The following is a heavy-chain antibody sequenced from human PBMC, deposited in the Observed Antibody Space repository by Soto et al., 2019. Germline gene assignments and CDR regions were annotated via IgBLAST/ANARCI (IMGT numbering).Heavy chain of an antibody. D-gene: IGHD3-10*01. Sequence: EVQLVESGGGLVQPGGSLRLSCAASGFNFRTYDMHWVRQSTGEGLEWVSAIGTTGDTYYPGSVKGRFTISRDDAKNSLYLRMNSLRAGDTAVYYCTRDATYGSGSGPDWYFDLWGRGTLVTVSS. CDR2: IGTTGDT. CDR3: TRDATYGSGSGPDWYFDL. J-gene: IGHJ2*01. V-gene: IGHV3-13*04. CDR1: GFNFRTYD.